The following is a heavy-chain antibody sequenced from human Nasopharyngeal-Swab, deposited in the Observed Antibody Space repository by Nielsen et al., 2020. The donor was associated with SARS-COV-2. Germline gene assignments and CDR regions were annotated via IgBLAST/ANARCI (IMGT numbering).Heavy chain of an antibody. CDR1: GFTFSSYT. J-gene: IGHJ3*02. Sequence: GGSLRLSCAASGFTFSSYTMNWVRQAPGKGLEWVSSISSSSTYIYYADSVKGRFTISRDNAKNSLSLQMNSLRAEDTAVYYCARSLILQRDAFDIWGQGTMVTVSS. CDR2: ISSSSTYI. V-gene: IGHV3-21*01. CDR3: ARSLILQRDAFDI. D-gene: IGHD1-1*01.